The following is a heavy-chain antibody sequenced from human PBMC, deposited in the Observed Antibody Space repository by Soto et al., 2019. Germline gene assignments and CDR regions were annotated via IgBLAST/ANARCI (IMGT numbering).Heavy chain of an antibody. V-gene: IGHV4-39*01. CDR2: IYYSGST. D-gene: IGHD4-4*01. J-gene: IGHJ5*02. CDR3: ARSRDYSNYVKGAGWFDP. CDR1: GGSISSSSYY. Sequence: QLQLQESGPGLVKPSETLSLTCTVSGGSISSSSYYWGWIRQPPGKGLEWIGSIYYSGSTYYNPSLKSRVTISVDTSKNQFSLKLSSVTAADTAVYYCARSRDYSNYVKGAGWFDPWGQGTLVTVSS.